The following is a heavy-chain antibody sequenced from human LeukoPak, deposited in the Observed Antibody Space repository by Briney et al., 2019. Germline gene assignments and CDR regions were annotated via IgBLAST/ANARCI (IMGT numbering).Heavy chain of an antibody. J-gene: IGHJ4*02. V-gene: IGHV3-11*04. CDR3: AREPPGGYYDSSTPDY. CDR2: ISSSGSTI. D-gene: IGHD3-22*01. Sequence: PGGSLRLSCAASGFTFSDYYMSWIRQAPGKGLEWVSYISSSGSTIYYADSVKGRFTISRDNAKNSLYLQLNSLRAEDPAVYYCAREPPGGYYDSSTPDYWGQGTLVTVSS. CDR1: GFTFSDYY.